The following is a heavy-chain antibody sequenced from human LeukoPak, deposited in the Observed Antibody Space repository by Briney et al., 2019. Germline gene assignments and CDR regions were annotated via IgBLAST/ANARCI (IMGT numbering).Heavy chain of an antibody. V-gene: IGHV1-69*13. CDR3: ARVKYESSLGFSAFNI. CDR2: IIPLLGTE. D-gene: IGHD6-6*01. Sequence: GASVKVSCKASGGSFSDYAINWVRQAPGQGLEWMGGIIPLLGTEDSAPKFKGRVTFPGDDPPPTVYTELNTLKSADTAVYYCARVKYESSLGFSAFNIWGQGTMVAVSS. J-gene: IGHJ3*02. CDR1: GGSFSDYA.